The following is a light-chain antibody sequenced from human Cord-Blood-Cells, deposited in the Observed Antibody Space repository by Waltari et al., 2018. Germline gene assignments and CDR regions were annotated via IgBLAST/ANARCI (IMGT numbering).Light chain of an antibody. Sequence: EIVMTQSRATLSASPGERATLSRSASQSVSSNLAWYQQKPGQAPRLLIYGASTRATGIPARCSGSGSGTEFTLTISSLQSEDFAVYYCQQYNNSPRTFGQGTKLEIK. V-gene: IGKV3-15*01. J-gene: IGKJ2*01. CDR3: QQYNNSPRT. CDR1: QSVSSN. CDR2: GAS.